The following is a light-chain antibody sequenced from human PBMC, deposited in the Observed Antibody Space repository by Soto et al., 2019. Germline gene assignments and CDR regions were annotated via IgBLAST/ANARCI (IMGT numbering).Light chain of an antibody. CDR3: QKYHNWPQLT. CDR1: QSVSSSY. V-gene: IGKV3-20*01. CDR2: GAS. Sequence: EIVLTQSPGTLSLSPGERATLSGRASQSVSSSYLAWYQEKPGQAPRLLIYGASTRATGIPDRFSGGGSETDFTLTIRRLQSEDLAVYYGQKYHNWPQLTVGGGTKGEIK. J-gene: IGKJ4*01.